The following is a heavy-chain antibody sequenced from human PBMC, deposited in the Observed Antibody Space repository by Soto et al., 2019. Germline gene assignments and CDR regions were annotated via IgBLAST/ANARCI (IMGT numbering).Heavy chain of an antibody. J-gene: IGHJ6*02. D-gene: IGHD6-19*01. CDR2: ISGSGDST. CDR3: AKSYSSGSYYHYGMDV. Sequence: PGGSLRLSCAASGFIFTSYAMTWVRQAPGKGLEWVSTISGSGDSTHSADSVKGRFTISRDNSKNTLYLQMNGLRAEDTAVYYCAKSYSSGSYYHYGMDVWGRGTTVTVSS. CDR1: GFIFTSYA. V-gene: IGHV3-23*01.